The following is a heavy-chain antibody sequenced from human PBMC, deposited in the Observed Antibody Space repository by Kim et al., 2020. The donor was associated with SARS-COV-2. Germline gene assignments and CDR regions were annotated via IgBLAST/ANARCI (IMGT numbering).Heavy chain of an antibody. CDR3: ARQGCSSTSCYWNYYYYMDV. J-gene: IGHJ6*03. CDR2: ISSSGSTI. D-gene: IGHD2-2*01. Sequence: GGSLRLSCAASGFTFSDYYMSWIRQAPGKGLEWVSYISSSGSTIYYADSVKGRFTISRDNAKNSLYLQMNSLRAEDTAVYYCARQGCSSTSCYWNYYYYMDVWGKGTTVTVSS. V-gene: IGHV3-11*01. CDR1: GFTFSDYY.